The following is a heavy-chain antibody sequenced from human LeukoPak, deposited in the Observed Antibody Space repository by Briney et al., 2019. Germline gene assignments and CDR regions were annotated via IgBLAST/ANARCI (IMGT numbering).Heavy chain of an antibody. CDR1: GYTFTNYA. Sequence: EASVKVSCKASGYTFTNYAIHWVRQAPGQRLEWMGWINAGNGNTKFSQNFQGRVTIARDTAATTAYMDLNSLRSEATAVYYCVRGLLWFGELSPPGYWSQGTLVTVSS. CDR2: INAGNGNT. V-gene: IGHV1-3*01. D-gene: IGHD3-10*01. J-gene: IGHJ4*02. CDR3: VRGLLWFGELSPPGY.